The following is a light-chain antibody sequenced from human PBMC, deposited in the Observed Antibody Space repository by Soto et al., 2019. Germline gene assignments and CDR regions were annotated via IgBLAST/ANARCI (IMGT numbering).Light chain of an antibody. V-gene: IGLV4-69*01. CDR1: SGHSSYA. CDR2: LNSDGSH. J-gene: IGLJ1*01. Sequence: QPVLTQSPPASASLGASVKLTCTLSSGHSSYAIAWHQQQPEKGPRYLMKLNSDGSHSKGDGIPDRLSGSSSGAERYLTISSLQSEDEADYYCQTWGTGIRVFGTGTKVTVL. CDR3: QTWGTGIRV.